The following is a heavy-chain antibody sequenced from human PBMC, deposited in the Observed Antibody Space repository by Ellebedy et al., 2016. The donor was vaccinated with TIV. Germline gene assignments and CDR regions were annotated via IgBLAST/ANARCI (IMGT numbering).Heavy chain of an antibody. CDR1: GFTFSSYA. J-gene: IGHJ4*02. D-gene: IGHD6-13*01. V-gene: IGHV3-23*01. CDR3: ARDHRTSATDY. CDR2: ISGSGGST. Sequence: GESLKISCAASGFTFSSYAMSWVRQAPGKGLEWVSAISGSGGSTYYADSVKGRFTISRDNSKNTLYLQMNSLRAEDTAVYYCARDHRTSATDYWGQGTLVTVSS.